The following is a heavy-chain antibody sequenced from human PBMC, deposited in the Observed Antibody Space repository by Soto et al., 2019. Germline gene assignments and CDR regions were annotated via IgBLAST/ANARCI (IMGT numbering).Heavy chain of an antibody. CDR3: VKDGPGAGVTGSYFDY. CDR1: GFTFSSYA. Sequence: PGGSLRLSCSASGFTFSSYAMHWVRQAPGKGLEYVSAISSTGGSTYYADSVKGRFTISRDNSKNTLYLQMSSLRAEATAVYYCVKDGPGAGVTGSYFDYWGQGTLVTVSS. V-gene: IGHV3-64D*06. D-gene: IGHD3-10*01. J-gene: IGHJ4*02. CDR2: ISSTGGST.